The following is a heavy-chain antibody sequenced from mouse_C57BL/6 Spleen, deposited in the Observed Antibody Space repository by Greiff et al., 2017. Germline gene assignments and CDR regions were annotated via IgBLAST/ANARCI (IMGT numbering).Heavy chain of an antibody. Sequence: QVQLQQSGPELVKPGASVKLSCKASGYTFTDYYINWVKQRPGQGLEWIGWIYPGSGNTKYNEKFKGKATLTVDTSSSTAYMQLSILTSKFSAVYFCASEGNYYGNYEGCFAYWGQGTTLTVSS. J-gene: IGHJ2*01. CDR1: GYTFTDYY. CDR2: IYPGSGNT. CDR3: ASEGNYYGNYEGCFAY. D-gene: IGHD2-1*01. V-gene: IGHV1-84*01.